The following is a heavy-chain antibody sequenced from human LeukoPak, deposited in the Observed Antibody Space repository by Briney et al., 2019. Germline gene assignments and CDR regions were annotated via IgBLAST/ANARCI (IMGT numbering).Heavy chain of an antibody. CDR3: AREVAAVAGTEAGY. Sequence: ASVKVSCKASGYTFTSYAMHWVRQAPGQRLEWMGWINAGNGNTKYSQKFPGRVTITRDTSASTAYMELSSLRSEDTAVYYCAREVAAVAGTEAGYWGQGTLVTVSS. V-gene: IGHV1-3*01. CDR1: GYTFTSYA. J-gene: IGHJ4*02. D-gene: IGHD6-19*01. CDR2: INAGNGNT.